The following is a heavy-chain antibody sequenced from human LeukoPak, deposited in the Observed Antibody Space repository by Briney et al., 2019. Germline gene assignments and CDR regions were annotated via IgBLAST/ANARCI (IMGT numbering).Heavy chain of an antibody. Sequence: GESLKISCETSGYSFTTYWIGWVRQMPGTGLEWVGAIYPDDSDSRYSPSFQGQVTISVDKSITTAYLQWSSLKASDTAMYYCARLEETNWFDPWGQGTLVTVSS. CDR3: ARLEETNWFDP. J-gene: IGHJ5*02. CDR1: GYSFTTYW. CDR2: IYPDDSDS. V-gene: IGHV5-51*01. D-gene: IGHD5-24*01.